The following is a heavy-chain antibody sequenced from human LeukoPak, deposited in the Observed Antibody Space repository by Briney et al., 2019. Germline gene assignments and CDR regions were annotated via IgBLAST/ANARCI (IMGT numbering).Heavy chain of an antibody. CDR1: GFTFSSYW. J-gene: IGHJ6*03. CDR3: ARAPYCSSTSCYQLYYYYMDV. CDR2: INTDGSST. V-gene: IGHV3-74*01. Sequence: GGSLRLSCAASGFTFSSYWMHWVRQAPGKGLVWVSRINTDGSSTSYAGSVKGRFTISRDNAKNTLYLQMNSLRAEDTAVYYCARAPYCSSTSCYQLYYYYMDVWGKGTTVTVSS. D-gene: IGHD2-2*01.